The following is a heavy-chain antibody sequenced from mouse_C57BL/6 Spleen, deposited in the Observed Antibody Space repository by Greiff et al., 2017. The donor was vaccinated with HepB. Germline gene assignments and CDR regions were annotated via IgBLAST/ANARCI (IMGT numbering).Heavy chain of an antibody. CDR2: INPGSGDT. Sequence: QVQLQQSGAELVRPGTSVKVSCKASGYAFTNYLIEWVKQRPGQGLEWIGVINPGSGDTNYNEKFKGKATLTADKSSSTAYMQLSSLTSEDSAVYYCAREQYSNYRYYFDYWGQGTTLTVSS. CDR1: GYAFTNYL. D-gene: IGHD2-5*01. J-gene: IGHJ2*01. CDR3: AREQYSNYRYYFDY. V-gene: IGHV1-54*01.